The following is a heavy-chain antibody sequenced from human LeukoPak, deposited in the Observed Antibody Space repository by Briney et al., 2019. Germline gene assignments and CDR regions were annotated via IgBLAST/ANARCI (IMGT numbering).Heavy chain of an antibody. Sequence: ASVKVSCKASGGTFSSCAISWVRQAPGQGLEWMGGIIPIFGTANYAQKFQGRVTITADKSTSTAYMELSSLRSEDTAVYYCAYYYGSGTYYYYGMDVWGKGTTVTVSS. D-gene: IGHD3-10*01. CDR1: GGTFSSCA. CDR2: IIPIFGTA. V-gene: IGHV1-69*06. J-gene: IGHJ6*04. CDR3: AYYYGSGTYYYYGMDV.